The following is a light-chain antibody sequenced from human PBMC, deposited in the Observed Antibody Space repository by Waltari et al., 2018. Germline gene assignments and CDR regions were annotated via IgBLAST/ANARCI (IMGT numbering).Light chain of an antibody. CDR1: QSLVSTDGNTF. Sequence: DVVVTQSPLSLPVTLGQPASISCRSSQSLVSTDGNTFLNWYQQTPGQSPRRLIYKVSSRDSGVPDRFSGSGSGTDFTLKISRVEAEDIGVYYCMQDTHWPPVYTFGQGTKLEIK. CDR2: KVS. J-gene: IGKJ2*01. CDR3: MQDTHWPPVYT. V-gene: IGKV2-30*01.